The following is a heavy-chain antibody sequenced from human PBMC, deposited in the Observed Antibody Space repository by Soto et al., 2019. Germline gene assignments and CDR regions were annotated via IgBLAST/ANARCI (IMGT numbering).Heavy chain of an antibody. CDR2: IYHSGST. D-gene: IGHD5-12*01. Sequence: SETLSLTCAVSGGSISSSNWWSWVRQPPGKGLEWIGEIYHSGSTNYNPSLKSRVTISVDKSKNQFSLTLNSVTSADTAVYFCARDRRDGYKRYFEFWGQGNQVTVSS. V-gene: IGHV4-4*02. J-gene: IGHJ4*02. CDR3: ARDRRDGYKRYFEF. CDR1: GGSISSSNW.